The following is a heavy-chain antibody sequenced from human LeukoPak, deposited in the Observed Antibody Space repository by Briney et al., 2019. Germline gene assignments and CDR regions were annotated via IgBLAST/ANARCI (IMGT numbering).Heavy chain of an antibody. V-gene: IGHV3-23*01. Sequence: PGGSLRLSCAASGFNFSSYAMSWVRQAPGKGLEWVSAISGSDGSTYYADSVKGRFTISRDNSKNTLYLQMNSLRAEDTAVYYCAKDLGCSGGSCYPNYFDYWGQGTLVTVSS. CDR2: ISGSDGST. CDR3: AKDLGCSGGSCYPNYFDY. D-gene: IGHD2-15*01. CDR1: GFNFSSYA. J-gene: IGHJ4*02.